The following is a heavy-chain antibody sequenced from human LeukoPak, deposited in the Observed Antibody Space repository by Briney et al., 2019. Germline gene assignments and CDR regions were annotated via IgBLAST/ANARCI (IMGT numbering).Heavy chain of an antibody. V-gene: IGHV3-23*01. CDR3: AKWGDYDILTGYYVPDY. D-gene: IGHD3-9*01. CDR1: GFTFTNYA. J-gene: IGHJ4*02. CDR2: ITGSDGTS. Sequence: GGSLRLSCVASGFTFTNYAMSWVLQAPGKGLEWVSAITGSDGTSHYADSVKGRFTISRDNSKNTVYLQVNSLRAEDTAVYYCAKWGDYDILTGYYVPDYWGQGTLVTVSS.